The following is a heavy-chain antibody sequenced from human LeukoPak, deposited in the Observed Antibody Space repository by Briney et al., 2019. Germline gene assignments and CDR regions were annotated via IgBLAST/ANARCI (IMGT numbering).Heavy chain of an antibody. CDR1: GDSISSSSFH. CDR2: IYYSGSA. V-gene: IGHV4-39*07. Sequence: SETLSLTCTVSGDSISSSSFHWGWIRQPPGKGLEWIGSIYYSGSAYYNPSLKSRVTISVDTSKNQFSLKLSSVTAADTAVYYCARGPRRIYYYDSSGYRPHAFDIWGQGTMVTVSS. J-gene: IGHJ3*02. CDR3: ARGPRRIYYYDSSGYRPHAFDI. D-gene: IGHD3-22*01.